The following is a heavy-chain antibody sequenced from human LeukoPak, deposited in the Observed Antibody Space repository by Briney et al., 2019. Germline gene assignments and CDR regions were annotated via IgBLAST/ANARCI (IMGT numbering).Heavy chain of an antibody. CDR2: IIPIFGTA. V-gene: IGHV1-69*01. D-gene: IGHD5-18*01. CDR3: ASEPGYSYGY. Sequence: XSXXASGGXFSXYAXSWVRQXPGQGLEWMGGIIPIFGTANYAQKFQGRVTITADESTSTAYMELSSLRSEDTAVYYCASEPGYSYGYWGQGTLVTVSS. CDR1: GGXFSXYA. J-gene: IGHJ4*02.